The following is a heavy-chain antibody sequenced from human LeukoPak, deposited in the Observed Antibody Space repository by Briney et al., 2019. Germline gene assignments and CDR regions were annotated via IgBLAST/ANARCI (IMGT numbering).Heavy chain of an antibody. CDR1: GGSISSYY. CDR3: ATHYYDSSGYLGIDAFDI. CDR2: IYYSGST. Sequence: SETLSLTCTVSGGSISSYYWSWIRQPPGKGLEWIGYIYYSGSTNYNPSLKSRVTISVDTSKNQFSLKPSSVTAADTAVYYCATHYYDSSGYLGIDAFDIWGQGTMVTVSS. V-gene: IGHV4-59*08. J-gene: IGHJ3*02. D-gene: IGHD3-22*01.